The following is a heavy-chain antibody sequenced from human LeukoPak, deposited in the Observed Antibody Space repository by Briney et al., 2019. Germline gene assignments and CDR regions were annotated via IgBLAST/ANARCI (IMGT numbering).Heavy chain of an antibody. V-gene: IGHV4-34*01. Sequence: SETLSLTCAVYGGSFSGYYWSWIRQPPGKGLEWIGEIDHSGSTNYNPSLKSRVTISVDTSKNQFSLKLSSVTAADTAVYYCARSLQSYSSSWYYYWGQGTLVTVSS. J-gene: IGHJ4*02. CDR3: ARSLQSYSSSWYYY. D-gene: IGHD6-13*01. CDR2: IDHSGST. CDR1: GGSFSGYY.